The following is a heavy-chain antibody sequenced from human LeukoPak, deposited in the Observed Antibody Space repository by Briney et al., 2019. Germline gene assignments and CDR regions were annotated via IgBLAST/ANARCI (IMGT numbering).Heavy chain of an antibody. Sequence: GRSLRLSCVASGFTFSDYAMSWVRQAPRKGLEWVSGISDSGRSSYYTDSVKGRCTISRDNSKNTVSLQINNLRTEDTAVYFCARHDSFIPFWGQGTLVTVTS. V-gene: IGHV3-23*01. CDR1: GFTFSDYA. CDR3: ARHDSFIPF. CDR2: ISDSGRSS. J-gene: IGHJ4*02. D-gene: IGHD3-16*02.